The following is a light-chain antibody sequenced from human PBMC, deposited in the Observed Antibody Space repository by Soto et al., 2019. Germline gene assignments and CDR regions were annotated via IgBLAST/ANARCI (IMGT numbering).Light chain of an antibody. Sequence: DIQMTQSPSTLSAAVGDRVTITCQASQSIRTWLAWYQQRPGEAPNLLIYEASKLQIGVPSRFGGSGSGTVSTVTISSLQQDYVGTFYCQQYYTYPYTFGQGTKLEI. CDR1: QSIRTW. CDR2: EAS. V-gene: IGKV1-5*03. J-gene: IGKJ2*01. CDR3: QQYYTYPYT.